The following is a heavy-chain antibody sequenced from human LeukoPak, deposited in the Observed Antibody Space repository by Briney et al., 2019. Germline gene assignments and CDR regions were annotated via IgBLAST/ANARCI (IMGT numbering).Heavy chain of an antibody. Sequence: GRSLRLSCAASGFTFSSCAMHWVRQAPGKGLEWEAVISYDGSNKYYADSVKGRFTISRDNSKNTLYLQMNSLRAEDTAVYYCARSDCSSTSCYRSDAFDIWGQGTMVTVSS. CDR2: ISYDGSNK. D-gene: IGHD2-2*01. J-gene: IGHJ3*02. CDR3: ARSDCSSTSCYRSDAFDI. CDR1: GFTFSSCA. V-gene: IGHV3-30*04.